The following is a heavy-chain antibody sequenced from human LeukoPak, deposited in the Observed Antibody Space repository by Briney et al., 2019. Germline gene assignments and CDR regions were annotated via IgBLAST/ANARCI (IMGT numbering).Heavy chain of an antibody. CDR3: VSSSGWDTPVDY. CDR2: ISRSATTI. D-gene: IGHD6-19*01. Sequence: GGSLRLSCAASGFTFSSYEMNWVRQAPGKGLEWVSSISRSATTIYYADSVKGRFTISRDNAKNSLYLQMNSLRAEDTAVYYCVSSSGWDTPVDYWGQGTLVTVSS. J-gene: IGHJ4*02. CDR1: GFTFSSYE. V-gene: IGHV3-48*03.